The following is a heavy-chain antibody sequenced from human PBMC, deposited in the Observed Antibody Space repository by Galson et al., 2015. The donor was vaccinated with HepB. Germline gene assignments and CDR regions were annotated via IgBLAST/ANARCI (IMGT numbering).Heavy chain of an antibody. CDR3: ARRGVFGVVITDDS. CDR1: GGPISSTSYY. V-gene: IGHV4-39*01. J-gene: IGHJ4*02. Sequence: ETLSLTCTVSGGPISSTSYYWGWIRQPPGKGLELIGTVYYSGTTFYNPSLRSRGTISIDTSKNPVSLKLTSGTAADTAVYYCARRGVFGVVITDDSWGQGTLVTVSS. D-gene: IGHD3-3*01. CDR2: VYYSGTT.